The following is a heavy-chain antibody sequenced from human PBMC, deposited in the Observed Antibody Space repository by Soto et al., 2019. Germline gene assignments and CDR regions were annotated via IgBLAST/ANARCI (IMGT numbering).Heavy chain of an antibody. Sequence: GGSLRLSCAASGFTFSSYAMSWVRQAPGKGLEWVSGINGGGDSTYFADSVRGRFTISRDNSKNTLFLQMNSPRAEDTAVYYCARGWTFDLWGQGTLVTVSS. CDR3: ARGWTFDL. J-gene: IGHJ4*02. V-gene: IGHV3-23*01. CDR1: GFTFSSYA. D-gene: IGHD1-1*01. CDR2: INGGGDST.